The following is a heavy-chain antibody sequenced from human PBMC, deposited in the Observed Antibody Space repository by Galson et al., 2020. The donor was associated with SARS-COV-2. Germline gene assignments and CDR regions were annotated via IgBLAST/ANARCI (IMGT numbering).Heavy chain of an antibody. V-gene: IGHV5-51*01. D-gene: IGHD3-22*01. Sequence: GESLKIPCKGSGYSFTSYWIGWVRQMPGKGLEWMGIIYPGDSDTRYSLSFQGQVTISADKSISTAYLQWSSLKASDTAMYYCARHVEDSSGYCVEGGIDYWGQGTLVTVSS. CDR3: ARHVEDSSGYCVEGGIDY. J-gene: IGHJ4*02. CDR1: GYSFTSYW. CDR2: IYPGDSDT.